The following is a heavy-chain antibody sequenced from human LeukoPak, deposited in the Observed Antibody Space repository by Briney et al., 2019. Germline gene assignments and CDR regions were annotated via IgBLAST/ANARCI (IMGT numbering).Heavy chain of an antibody. J-gene: IGHJ4*02. D-gene: IGHD2-2*02. CDR1: GGSISSYY. Sequence: SETLSLTCTVSGGSISSYYWSWIRQPPGKGLEWIGYIYYSGSTNYNPSLKSRVTISVDTSKNQFSLELSSVTAADTAVYYCARLDGYCSSTSCYNFDYWGQGTLVTVSS. CDR2: IYYSGST. CDR3: ARLDGYCSSTSCYNFDY. V-gene: IGHV4-59*08.